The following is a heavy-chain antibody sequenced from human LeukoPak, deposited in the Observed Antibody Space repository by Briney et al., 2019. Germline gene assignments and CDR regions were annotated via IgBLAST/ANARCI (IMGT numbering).Heavy chain of an antibody. CDR2: IYSGGST. Sequence: GGSLRLSCAASGFTVSSNYMSWVRQAPGKGLEWVSVIYSGGSTYYADSVKGRFTISRDNSKNTLYLHMNSLRAEDTAVYYCARDTYGSGGFFDYWGQGTLVTVSS. J-gene: IGHJ4*02. CDR1: GFTVSSNY. CDR3: ARDTYGSGGFFDY. V-gene: IGHV3-53*01. D-gene: IGHD3-10*01.